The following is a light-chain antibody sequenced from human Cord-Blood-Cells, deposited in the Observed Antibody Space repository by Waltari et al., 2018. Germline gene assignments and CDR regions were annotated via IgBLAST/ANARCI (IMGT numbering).Light chain of an antibody. Sequence: QSVLTQPASVSASPGPSITIPCTGTSRDVGCYNLVSWYQQHPGKAPKLRIYEGSKRPSGVSNRFSGSKSGNTASLTISGLQAEDEADYYCCSYAGSSTVVFGGGTKLTVL. J-gene: IGLJ2*01. CDR1: SRDVGCYNL. CDR3: CSYAGSSTVV. V-gene: IGLV2-23*01. CDR2: EGS.